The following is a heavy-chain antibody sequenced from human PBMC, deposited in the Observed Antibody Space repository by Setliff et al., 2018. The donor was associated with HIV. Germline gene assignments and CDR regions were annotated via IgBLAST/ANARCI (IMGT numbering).Heavy chain of an antibody. D-gene: IGHD6-13*01. CDR1: GGSFSDYY. CDR2: INHGGST. J-gene: IGHJ4*02. CDR3: ARTSYSSTWYFRDPFDS. V-gene: IGHV4-34*01. Sequence: NPSETLSLTCAVYGGSFSDYYWTWIRQPPGKGLEWIGEINHGGSTNYNPSLRSRVTISIDTSKNQFSLKVNSVTAADTAVYYCARTSYSSTWYFRDPFDSWGQGTLVTVSS.